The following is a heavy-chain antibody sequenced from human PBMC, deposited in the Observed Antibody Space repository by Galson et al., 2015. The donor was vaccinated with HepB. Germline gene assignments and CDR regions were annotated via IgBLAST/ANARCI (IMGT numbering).Heavy chain of an antibody. Sequence: SVKVSCKASGYTFTSYAIHWVRQAPGQRLEWMGWINAGNGNTKYSQKFQGRVTITRDTSASTAYMELSSLRSEDTAVYYCARGEGGDYGDFVLNYWGQGTLVTVSS. CDR2: INAGNGNT. V-gene: IGHV1-3*01. D-gene: IGHD4-17*01. CDR3: ARGEGGDYGDFVLNY. J-gene: IGHJ4*02. CDR1: GYTFTSYA.